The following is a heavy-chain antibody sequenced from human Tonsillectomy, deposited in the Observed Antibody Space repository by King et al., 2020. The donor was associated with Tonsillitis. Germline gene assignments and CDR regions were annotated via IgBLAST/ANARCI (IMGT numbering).Heavy chain of an antibody. Sequence: VQLVESGGGLVQPGGSLRLSCAASGFTFSHFAMSWVRQAPGKGLEWVSTICGGGDGSYYADSLKGRFTISRDNSKNTFFLQINSLVADDTAIFYCAKNDGRLLGDYCFDYWGQGTLVTVSS. CDR2: ICGGGDGS. J-gene: IGHJ4*02. V-gene: IGHV3-23*04. CDR3: AKNDGRLLGDYCFDY. D-gene: IGHD4-17*01. CDR1: GFTFSHFA.